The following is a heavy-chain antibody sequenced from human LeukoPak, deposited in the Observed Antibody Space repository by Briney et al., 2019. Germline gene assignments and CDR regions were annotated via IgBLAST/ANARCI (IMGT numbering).Heavy chain of an antibody. CDR3: ARSQYSDFWSGNTKSPYYFDS. J-gene: IGHJ4*02. V-gene: IGHV1-2*02. CDR2: INPNTGGT. Sequence: ASVKVSCKASGYTFTGYYMHWVRQAPGQGLEWMVWINPNTGGTNYAQKFQGRVTVTRDTSISTAYMELSRLRSDDTAVYYCARSQYSDFWSGNTKSPYYFDSWGQGTLVTVSS. CDR1: GYTFTGYY. D-gene: IGHD3-3*01.